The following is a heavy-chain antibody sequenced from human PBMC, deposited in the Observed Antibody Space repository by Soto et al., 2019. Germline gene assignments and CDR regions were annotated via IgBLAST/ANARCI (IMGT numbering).Heavy chain of an antibody. V-gene: IGHV1-3*01. CDR3: ARTVGFNRILPFDY. CDR1: GYTFTSYA. CDR2: INAGNGNT. J-gene: IGHJ4*02. D-gene: IGHD1-26*01. Sequence: QVQLVQSGAEVKKPGASVKVSCKASGYTFTSYAMHWVRQAPGQRLEWMGWINAGNGNTKYSQKFQGRVTITRDTSAGTAYMGLTTLRPEETAGYNCARTVGFNRILPFDYWGQETLVTVS.